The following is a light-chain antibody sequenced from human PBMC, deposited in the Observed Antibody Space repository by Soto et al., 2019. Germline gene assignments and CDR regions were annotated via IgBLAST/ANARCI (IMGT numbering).Light chain of an antibody. Sequence: QSVLTQPRSASGSPGQSITISCTGTSSDVGGYNYVSWYQQHPAKAPKLIIFDVSKRPSGVPDRFSGSKSGNTASLTVSGLQAEDEADYYCSSYAGSSNVFGTGTKVTVL. V-gene: IGLV2-8*01. CDR1: SSDVGGYNY. CDR2: DVS. CDR3: SSYAGSSNV. J-gene: IGLJ1*01.